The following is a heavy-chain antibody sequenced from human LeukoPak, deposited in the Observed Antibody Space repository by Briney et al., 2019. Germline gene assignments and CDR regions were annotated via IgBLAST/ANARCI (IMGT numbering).Heavy chain of an antibody. Sequence: SETLSLTCAVYGGSFSGYYWSWIRQPPGKGLEWIGEINHSGGTNYNPSLKSRVTISVDTSKNQFSLKLSSVTAADTAVYYCARRRYYYDSSGYAFDIWGQGTMVTVSS. D-gene: IGHD3-22*01. CDR3: ARRRYYYDSSGYAFDI. CDR2: INHSGGT. V-gene: IGHV4-34*01. CDR1: GGSFSGYY. J-gene: IGHJ3*02.